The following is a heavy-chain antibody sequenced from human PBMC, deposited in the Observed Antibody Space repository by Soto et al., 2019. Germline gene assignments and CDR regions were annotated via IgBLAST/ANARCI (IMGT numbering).Heavy chain of an antibody. V-gene: IGHV3-30-3*01. J-gene: IGHJ4*02. CDR3: ARDPTVVTFYFDY. CDR1: GFTFSSYA. Sequence: GGSLRLSCAASGFTFSSYAMHWVRQAPGKGLEWVAVISYDGSNKYYADSVKGRFTISRDNSKNTLYLQMNSLRAEDTAVYYCARDPTVVTFYFDYWGQGTLVTVSS. D-gene: IGHD4-17*01. CDR2: ISYDGSNK.